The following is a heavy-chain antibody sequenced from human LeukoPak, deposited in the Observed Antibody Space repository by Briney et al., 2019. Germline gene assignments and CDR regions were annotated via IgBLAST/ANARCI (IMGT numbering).Heavy chain of an antibody. CDR2: LNPNTGDT. J-gene: IGHJ3*01. V-gene: IGHV1-2*02. CDR3: ARETYYYVNSGFVF. Sequence: ASVKVSCKASGYTFTSYDVNWVRQATGQGLEWVGWLNPNTGDTNYAQKFQGRVTMTSDTSINTAYMDLTRLRSEDTAVYYCARETYYYVNSGFVFWGQGTVVTVSS. CDR1: GYTFTSYD. D-gene: IGHD3-22*01.